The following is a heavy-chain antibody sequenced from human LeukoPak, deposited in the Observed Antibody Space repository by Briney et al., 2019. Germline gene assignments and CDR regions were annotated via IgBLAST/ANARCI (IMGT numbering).Heavy chain of an antibody. CDR1: GGSISSYY. Sequence: SETLSLTCTVSGGSISSYYWSWIRQPPGKGLEWIGYIYYSGSTNYNPSLKSRVTISVDTSKNQFSLKLSSVTAADTAVYYCARSGFWSGYGMDVWGQGTTVTVSS. J-gene: IGHJ6*02. CDR2: IYYSGST. CDR3: ARSGFWSGYGMDV. D-gene: IGHD3-3*01. V-gene: IGHV4-59*01.